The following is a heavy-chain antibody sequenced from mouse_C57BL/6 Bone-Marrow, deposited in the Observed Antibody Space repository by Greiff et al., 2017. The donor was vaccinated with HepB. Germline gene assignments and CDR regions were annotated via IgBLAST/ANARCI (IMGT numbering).Heavy chain of an antibody. CDR3: ARGGGYGYAMDY. CDR1: GFTFSSYG. CDR2: ISSGGSYT. D-gene: IGHD2-2*01. V-gene: IGHV5-6*02. J-gene: IGHJ4*01. Sequence: DVKLVESGGDLVKPGGSLKLSCAASGFTFSSYGMSWVRQTPDKRLEWVATISSGGSYTYYPDSVKGRFTISRDNAKNTLYLQMSHLKSEDTAMYYCARGGGYGYAMDYWGQGTSVTVSS.